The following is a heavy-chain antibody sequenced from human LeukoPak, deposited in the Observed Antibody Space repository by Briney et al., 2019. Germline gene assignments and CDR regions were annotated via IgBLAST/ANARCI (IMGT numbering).Heavy chain of an antibody. V-gene: IGHV3-23*01. Sequence: PGGSLRLLCAASGFTFSSYAMRWVRQAPGKGLEWVSAISGSGGSTYYADSVKGRFTISRDNSKNTLYLQMNSLRAEDTAVYYCAFSQRSVTSPDAFDIWGQGTMVTVSS. CDR1: GFTFSSYA. J-gene: IGHJ3*02. CDR2: ISGSGGST. CDR3: AFSQRSVTSPDAFDI. D-gene: IGHD3-16*01.